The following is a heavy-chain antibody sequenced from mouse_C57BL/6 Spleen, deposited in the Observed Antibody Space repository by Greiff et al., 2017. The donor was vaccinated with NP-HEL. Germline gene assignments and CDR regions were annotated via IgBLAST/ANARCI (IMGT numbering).Heavy chain of an antibody. CDR2: IHPNSGST. D-gene: IGHD1-1*01. V-gene: IGHV1-64*01. CDR3: AKITTVVERYFDY. J-gene: IGHJ2*01. CDR1: GYTFTSYW. Sequence: QVQLKQPGAELVKPGASVKLSCKASGYTFTSYWMHWVKQRPGQGLEWIGMIHPNSGSTNYNEKFKSKATLTVDKSSSTAYMQLSSLTSEDSAVYYCAKITTVVERYFDYWGQGTTLTVSS.